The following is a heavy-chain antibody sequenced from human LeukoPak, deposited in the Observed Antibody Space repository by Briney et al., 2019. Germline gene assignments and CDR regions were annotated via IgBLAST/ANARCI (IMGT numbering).Heavy chain of an antibody. J-gene: IGHJ6*02. V-gene: IGHV7-4-1*02. CDR3: ARMIGGLYYYYGMDV. CDR1: GYTFTSYA. CDR2: INTNTGNP. D-gene: IGHD4-23*01. Sequence: ASVKVSCKASGYTFTSYAMNWVRRAPGQGLEWMGWINTNTGNPTYAQGFTGRFVFSLDTSVSTAYLQISSLKAEDTAVYYCARMIGGLYYYYGMDVWGQGTTVTVSS.